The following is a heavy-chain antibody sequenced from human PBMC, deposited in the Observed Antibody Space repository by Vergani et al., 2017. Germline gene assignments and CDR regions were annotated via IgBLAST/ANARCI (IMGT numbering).Heavy chain of an antibody. CDR1: GGTFSSYA. V-gene: IGHV1-69*01. J-gene: IGHJ6*03. D-gene: IGHD4-11*01. CDR3: ARTTVITSHCYCYYMDG. CDR2: IIPIFGTA. Sequence: QVQLVQSGAEVKKPGSSVKVSCKASGGTFSSYAISWVRQAPGQGLEWMGGIIPIFGTANYAQKFQGRVTITADESTSTAYMELSSLRSEDTAVYYCARTTVITSHCYCYYMDGWGKGTTVTVSS.